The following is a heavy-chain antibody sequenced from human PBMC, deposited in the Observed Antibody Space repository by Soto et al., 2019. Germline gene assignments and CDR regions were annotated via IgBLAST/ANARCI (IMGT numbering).Heavy chain of an antibody. J-gene: IGHJ5*02. V-gene: IGHV1-69*01. CDR1: GGTFVSSA. Sequence: QVQLLQSGAELREPGSSVRVSCTPSGGTFVSSAFAWVRQAPGGKIEWMGGITPILGSTKYAEKFLGRLTIRADDSSRTAYLELSSLTFQDTAVYFCAKKNPHGDSNKAWLDPWGQGTLVTVST. CDR3: AKKNPHGDSNKAWLDP. CDR2: ITPILGST. D-gene: IGHD2-8*01.